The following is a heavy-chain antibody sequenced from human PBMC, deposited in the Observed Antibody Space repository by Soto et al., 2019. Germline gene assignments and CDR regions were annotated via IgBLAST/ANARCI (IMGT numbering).Heavy chain of an antibody. CDR2: IRSKANSYAT. J-gene: IGHJ5*02. CDR3: TPISSGSRNWFEP. Sequence: GGSLRLSCAASGFTFSGSAMHWVRQASGKGLEWVGRIRSKANSYATAYAASVKGRLTISRDDSKNTAYLQMNSLKTEDTAVYYCTPISSGSRNWFEPWGQGTLVTVSS. D-gene: IGHD6-19*01. V-gene: IGHV3-73*01. CDR1: GFTFSGSA.